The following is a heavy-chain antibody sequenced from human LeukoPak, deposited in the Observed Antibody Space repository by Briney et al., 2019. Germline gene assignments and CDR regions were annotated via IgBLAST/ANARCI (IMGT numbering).Heavy chain of an antibody. V-gene: IGHV3-23*01. D-gene: IGHD3-22*01. CDR1: GFTFSNYA. J-gene: IGHJ4*02. CDR2: ISDSGGST. CDR3: ANLGIIVVVSD. Sequence: GGSLRLSCAASGFTFSNYAMIWVRQAPGKGLEWVSAISDSGGSTYYADPVKGRFTISRDNSKNTLYLQMNSLRAEDTAVYYCANLGIIVVVSDWCQGNLVTVSS.